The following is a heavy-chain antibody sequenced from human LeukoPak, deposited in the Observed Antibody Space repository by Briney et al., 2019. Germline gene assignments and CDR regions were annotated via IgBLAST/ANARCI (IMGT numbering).Heavy chain of an antibody. CDR3: ARGSSPAMDV. CDR2: ISSSSSTI. V-gene: IGHV3-48*01. CDR1: GFTFSSYS. Sequence: GGSLRLSCAASGFTFSSYSMNWVRQAPGKGLEWVSYISSSSSTIYYADSVKGRFTISRDNAKNSLYLQMNSLRAEDTAVYYCARGSSPAMDVWGKGTTVTVSS. D-gene: IGHD6-13*01. J-gene: IGHJ6*03.